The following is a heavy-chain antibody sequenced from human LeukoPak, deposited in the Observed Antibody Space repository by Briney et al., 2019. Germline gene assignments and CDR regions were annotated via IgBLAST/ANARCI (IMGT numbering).Heavy chain of an antibody. D-gene: IGHD3-22*01. CDR1: GYTFTSYD. J-gene: IGHJ4*02. Sequence: ASVKVSCKASGYTFTSYDINWVRQATGQGLEWMGWMYPKSGNTGYAQKFQGRVTMTRNTSISTAYMELSSLRSEDTAVYYCARVDDSSGYLDYWGQGTLVTVSS. CDR3: ARVDDSSGYLDY. CDR2: MYPKSGNT. V-gene: IGHV1-8*01.